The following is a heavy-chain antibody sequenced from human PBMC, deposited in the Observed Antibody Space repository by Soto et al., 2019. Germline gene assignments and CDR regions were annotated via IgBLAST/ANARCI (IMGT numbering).Heavy chain of an antibody. CDR2: ISSSSSTI. J-gene: IGHJ6*02. V-gene: IGHV3-48*02. D-gene: IGHD6-19*01. Sequence: EVQLVESGGGLVQPGGSLRLSCAASGFTFSSYSMNWVRQARGKGLEWVSYISSSSSTIYYADSVKGRFTISRDNAKNSLYLQMNSLRDEDTAVYYCASLQIAGAGAYYYYYGMDVWGQGTTVTVSS. CDR3: ASLQIAGAGAYYYYYGMDV. CDR1: GFTFSSYS.